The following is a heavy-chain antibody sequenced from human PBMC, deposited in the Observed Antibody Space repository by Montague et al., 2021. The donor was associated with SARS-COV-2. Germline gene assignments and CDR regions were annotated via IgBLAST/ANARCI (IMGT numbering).Heavy chain of an antibody. D-gene: IGHD2/OR15-2a*01. Sequence: TLSLTCTVSGTSIRSGGYYWTWIRQHPGKVLEWIGYIFHTGRAYYNPSLETRVNISVDTSNNLFSLRLSSVTAADTAMYFCARVRLFYYLDYWGQGTLVTVSS. V-gene: IGHV4-31*03. CDR3: ARVRLFYYLDY. CDR2: IFHTGRA. J-gene: IGHJ4*02. CDR1: GTSIRSGGYY.